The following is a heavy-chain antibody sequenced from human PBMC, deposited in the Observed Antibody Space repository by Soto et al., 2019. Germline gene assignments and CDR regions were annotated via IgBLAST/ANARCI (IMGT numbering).Heavy chain of an antibody. J-gene: IGHJ5*02. CDR1: GFSLYSYV. D-gene: IGHD6-13*01. CDR3: VRDLGSSYLDP. CDR2: ISIDGTST. Sequence: QAQLVESGGGVVQPGGSLRLSCVASGFSLYSYVIHWVRQTPGKGLQWVAVISIDGTSTYYADSVKGRFTVSRDNSKNSQYLHMYGLTIEDTAIYYCVRDLGSSYLDPWGQGTLVTVSS. V-gene: IGHV3-30*01.